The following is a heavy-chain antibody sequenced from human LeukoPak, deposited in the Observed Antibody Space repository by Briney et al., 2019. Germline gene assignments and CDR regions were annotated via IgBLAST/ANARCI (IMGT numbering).Heavy chain of an antibody. CDR2: IWYDGSNK. CDR1: GFTFSSYG. CDR3: TTGLVATIDY. Sequence: GGSLRLSCAASGFTFSSYGMHWVRQAPGEGLEWVAVIWYDGSNKYYADSVKGRFTISRDNSKNTLYLQMNSLKTEDTAVYYCTTGLVATIDYWGQGTLVTVSS. D-gene: IGHD5-12*01. J-gene: IGHJ4*02. V-gene: IGHV3-33*01.